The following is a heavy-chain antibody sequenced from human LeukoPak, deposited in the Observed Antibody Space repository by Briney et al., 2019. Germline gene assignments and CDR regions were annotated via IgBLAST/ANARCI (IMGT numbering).Heavy chain of an antibody. V-gene: IGHV4-34*01. D-gene: IGHD6-6*01. Sequence: KPSETLSLTCAVYGGSFSVYYWSWIRQPPGKGLEWIGEINHSGSTNYNPSLKSRVTISVDTSKNQFSLKLSSVTAADTAVYYCARGEQLVAVFDYWGQGTLVTVSS. CDR3: ARGEQLVAVFDY. J-gene: IGHJ4*02. CDR2: INHSGST. CDR1: GGSFSVYY.